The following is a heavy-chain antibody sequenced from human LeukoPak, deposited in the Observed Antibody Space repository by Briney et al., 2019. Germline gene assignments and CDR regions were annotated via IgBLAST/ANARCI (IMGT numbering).Heavy chain of an antibody. CDR3: ATDHKSGVVNLHAFDI. D-gene: IGHD3-3*01. V-gene: IGHV1-24*01. CDR2: FDPEDGET. J-gene: IGHJ3*02. CDR1: GYTLTELS. Sequence: ASVKVSCKVSGYTLTELSMHWVRQAPGRGLEWMGGFDPEDGETIYAQKFQGRVTMTEDTSTDTAYMELSSLRSEDTAVYYRATDHKSGVVNLHAFDIWGQGTMVTVSS.